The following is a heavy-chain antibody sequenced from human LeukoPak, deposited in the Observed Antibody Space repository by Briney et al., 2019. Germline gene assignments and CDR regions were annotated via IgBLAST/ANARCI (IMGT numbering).Heavy chain of an antibody. Sequence: GGSLRLSCAASGFTFSSYGMHWVRQAPGKGLEWVAFIRYDGSNKYYADSVRGRFTISRDNSKNTLYLQMNSLRAEDTAVYYCARTPKGTPFGQQLEDYWGQGTLVTVSS. V-gene: IGHV3-30*02. CDR1: GFTFSSYG. CDR2: IRYDGSNK. CDR3: ARTPKGTPFGQQLEDY. J-gene: IGHJ4*02. D-gene: IGHD6-13*01.